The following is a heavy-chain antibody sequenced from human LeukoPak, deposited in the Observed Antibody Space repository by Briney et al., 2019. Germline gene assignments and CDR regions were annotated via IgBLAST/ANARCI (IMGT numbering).Heavy chain of an antibody. Sequence: GGSLRLSCAASRFTFNTFGMHWVRQAPGKGLGWVAVISSDGSNKYYADSVKGRFIISRDNSKDTLYLQMSSLTIEDTAVYYCRAATKYLDYYYDYWGQGTLVTVSS. CDR3: RAATKYLDYYYDY. CDR2: ISSDGSNK. D-gene: IGHD3-22*01. J-gene: IGHJ4*02. V-gene: IGHV3-30*03. CDR1: RFTFNTFG.